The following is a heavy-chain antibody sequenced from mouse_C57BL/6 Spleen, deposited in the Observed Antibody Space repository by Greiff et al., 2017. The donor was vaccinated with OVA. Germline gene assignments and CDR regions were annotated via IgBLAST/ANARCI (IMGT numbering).Heavy chain of an antibody. CDR1: GFTFSDYY. Sequence: EVQRVESEGGLVQPGSSMKLSCTASGFTFSDYYMAWVRQVPEKGLEWVANINYDGSSPYYLDSLKSRFIISRDNAKNILYLQMSSLKSEDTATYYCARGTGTLAYWGQGTLVTVSA. J-gene: IGHJ3*01. D-gene: IGHD4-1*01. V-gene: IGHV5-16*01. CDR2: INYDGSSP. CDR3: ARGTGTLAY.